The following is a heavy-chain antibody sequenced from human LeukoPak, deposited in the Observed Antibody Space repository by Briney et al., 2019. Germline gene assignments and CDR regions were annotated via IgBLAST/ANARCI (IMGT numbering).Heavy chain of an antibody. Sequence: PSETLSLTCAVYGGSFSGYYWSWIRQPPGKGLEWIGEINHSGSTNYNPSLKSRVTISVDTSKNQFSLKLSSVTAADTAVYYCARVGGGSGSYCDYWGQGTLVTVSS. J-gene: IGHJ4*02. CDR2: INHSGST. D-gene: IGHD3-10*01. V-gene: IGHV4-34*01. CDR1: GGSFSGYY. CDR3: ARVGGGSGSYCDY.